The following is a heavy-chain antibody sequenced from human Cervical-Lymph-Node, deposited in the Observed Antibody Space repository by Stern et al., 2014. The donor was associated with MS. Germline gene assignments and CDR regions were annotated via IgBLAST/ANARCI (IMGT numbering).Heavy chain of an antibody. Sequence: QLVESGPEVKRPGTSVRVSCKASGFTFLSSAMQWVRQARGQRLERIGFIVVERADTRYAQKFHDRVTISRDMSTSTVNMELSSLRSEDTAVYYCAAEGEYIRSGIYHYTGMDVWGQGTTVTVSS. J-gene: IGHJ6*02. D-gene: IGHD3-10*01. CDR1: GFTFLSSA. V-gene: IGHV1-58*02. CDR3: AAEGEYIRSGIYHYTGMDV. CDR2: IVVERADT.